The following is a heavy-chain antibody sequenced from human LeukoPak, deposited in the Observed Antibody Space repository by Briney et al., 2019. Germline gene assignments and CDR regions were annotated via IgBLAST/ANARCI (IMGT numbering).Heavy chain of an antibody. D-gene: IGHD5-24*01. Sequence: GGALRLSCAASGFTFSSYWMRWVRQAPGRGLEWLGNINEGGSDKYYVDSVKGRFTISRDNAKNALYLQMNSLRAEDTAVYYCARGGGRDGYNVDYWGQGTLVTVSS. CDR1: GFTFSSYW. V-gene: IGHV3-7*04. CDR2: INEGGSDK. CDR3: ARGGGRDGYNVDY. J-gene: IGHJ4*02.